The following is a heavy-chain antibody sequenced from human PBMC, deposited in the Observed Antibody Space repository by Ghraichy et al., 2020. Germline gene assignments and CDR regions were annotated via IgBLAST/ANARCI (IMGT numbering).Heavy chain of an antibody. Sequence: GGSLILSCAASGLTFSNYVMSWVRQAPGKGLEWVSAISASGAGTYYADSVKGRFTISRDISKNTLYLQMNNLGAEDTAIYYCAAHSGTYYYYGMDVWGQGTTVTVSS. D-gene: IGHD1-26*01. CDR1: GLTFSNYV. J-gene: IGHJ6*02. V-gene: IGHV3-23*01. CDR2: ISASGAGT. CDR3: AAHSGTYYYYGMDV.